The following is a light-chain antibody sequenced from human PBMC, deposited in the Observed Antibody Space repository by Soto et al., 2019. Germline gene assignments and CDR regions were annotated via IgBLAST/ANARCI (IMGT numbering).Light chain of an antibody. Sequence: DIQFTQSPSFLSASVGGRVTITCRASQAISSHLAWYQQKPGKAPNLLIYGASTLQSGVPSRFSGSGSGTQFTLTISSLQPEDFATYYCQQLNSYPLTFGPGTTVDIK. V-gene: IGKV1-9*01. CDR1: QAISSH. CDR2: GAS. J-gene: IGKJ3*01. CDR3: QQLNSYPLT.